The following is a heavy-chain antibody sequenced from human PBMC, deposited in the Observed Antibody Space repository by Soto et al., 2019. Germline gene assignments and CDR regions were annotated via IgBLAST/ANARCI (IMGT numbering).Heavy chain of an antibody. Sequence: GGSLRLSCVASEFSFSRYAMTWVRQAAGKGLQWVAGLGPDGRNTFYGESVRGRFTISRDNSRNTLYLQMSSLRAEDTAVYFCVKQMTTWTDSFFDFWGKGIQVTVSS. CDR1: EFSFSRYA. CDR2: LGPDGRNT. D-gene: IGHD4-17*01. CDR3: VKQMTTWTDSFFDF. J-gene: IGHJ4*02. V-gene: IGHV3-23*01.